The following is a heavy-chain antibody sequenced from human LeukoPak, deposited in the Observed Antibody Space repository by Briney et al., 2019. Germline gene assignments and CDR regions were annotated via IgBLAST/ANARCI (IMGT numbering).Heavy chain of an antibody. J-gene: IGHJ6*02. D-gene: IGHD3-3*01. Sequence: ASVKVSCTASGGTFSSYAISWVRQAPGQGLEWMGRIIPILGIANYAQKFQGRVTITADKSTSTAYMELSSLRSEDTAVYYCARVDTIFGVGSNYYYYGMDVWGQGTTVTISS. CDR2: IIPILGIA. V-gene: IGHV1-69*04. CDR3: ARVDTIFGVGSNYYYYGMDV. CDR1: GGTFSSYA.